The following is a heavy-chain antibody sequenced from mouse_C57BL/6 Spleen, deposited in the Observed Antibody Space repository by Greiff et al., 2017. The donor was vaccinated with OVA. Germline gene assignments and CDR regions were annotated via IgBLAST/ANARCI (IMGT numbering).Heavy chain of an antibody. J-gene: IGHJ4*01. D-gene: IGHD2-1*01. CDR1: GFTFSDYY. Sequence: EVKLVESGGGLVQPGGSLKLSCAASGFTFSDYYMYWVRQTPEKRLEWVAYISNGGGSTYYPDTVKGRSTISRDNAKNTLYLQMSRLKSEDTAMYYCARSLGNYDHYYAMDYWGQGTSVTVSS. CDR2: ISNGGGST. CDR3: ARSLGNYDHYYAMDY. V-gene: IGHV5-12*01.